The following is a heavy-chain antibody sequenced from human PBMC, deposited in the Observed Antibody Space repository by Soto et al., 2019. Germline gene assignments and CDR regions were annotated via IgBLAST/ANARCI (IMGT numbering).Heavy chain of an antibody. CDR1: RYSFTTYF. CDR3: ARDGNRHDFDF. V-gene: IGHV1-46*01. J-gene: IGHJ4*02. CDR2: IHPSGGIT. Sequence: QVQLVQSGAEVKKPGASVMVSCKASRYSFTTYFVHWVRQAPGQGLEWLGRIHPSGGITIYAQQFQGRVTVTRDTSTTTVYMELNSLTSEDTAVYYCARDGNRHDFDFWGQGTLVTVSS. D-gene: IGHD2-15*01.